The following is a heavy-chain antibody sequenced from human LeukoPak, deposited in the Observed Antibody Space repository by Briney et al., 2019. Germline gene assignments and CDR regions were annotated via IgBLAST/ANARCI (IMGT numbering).Heavy chain of an antibody. CDR2: ISGGGSGT. CDR1: GFTFSTYA. D-gene: IGHD4-17*01. J-gene: IGHJ4*02. CDR3: ARSTSVTPTEFDY. V-gene: IGHV3-23*01. Sequence: GRSLRLSCAASGFTFSTYAMTWVRQAPGKGLEWVSAISGGGSGTYYVDSVKGRFTISRDNSKNTLYLQMNSLRAEDTAVYYCARSTSVTPTEFDYWGQGTLVTVSS.